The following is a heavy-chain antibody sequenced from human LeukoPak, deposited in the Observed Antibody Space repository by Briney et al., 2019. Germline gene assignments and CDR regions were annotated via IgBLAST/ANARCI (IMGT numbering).Heavy chain of an antibody. CDR2: VSGSGDNT. Sequence: GGSLRLSCEASGLNFSNFGMSWVRQAPGKGLEWVSGVSGSGDNTYYADPVKGRFTVSRDNSKSTVYLQMNSLRVDDTAVYYCARGRLPKYYFDSWGQGTLVTVSS. CDR3: ARGRLPKYYFDS. D-gene: IGHD4-11*01. V-gene: IGHV3-23*01. J-gene: IGHJ4*02. CDR1: GLNFSNFG.